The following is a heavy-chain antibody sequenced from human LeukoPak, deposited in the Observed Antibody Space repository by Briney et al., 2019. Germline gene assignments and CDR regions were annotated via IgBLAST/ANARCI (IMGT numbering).Heavy chain of an antibody. CDR1: GGSISSSNW. CDR2: IYHSGST. J-gene: IGHJ4*02. V-gene: IGHV4-4*02. D-gene: IGHD3-22*01. Sequence: SGTLSLTCAVSGGSISSSNWWSWVRQPPGKGLEWIGEIYHSGSTNYNPSLKSRVTISVDKSKNQFSLKLSSVTAADTAVYYCARAPYYYDSSGLFDYWGQGTLVTVSS. CDR3: ARAPYYYDSSGLFDY.